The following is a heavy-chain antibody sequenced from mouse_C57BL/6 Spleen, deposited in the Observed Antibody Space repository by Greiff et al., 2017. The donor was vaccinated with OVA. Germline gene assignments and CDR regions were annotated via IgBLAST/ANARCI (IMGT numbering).Heavy chain of an antibody. CDR3: ARGRTGPWYFDV. V-gene: IGHV5-17*01. Sequence: EVKLQESGGGLVKPGGSLKLSCAASGFTFSDYGMHWVRQAPEKGLEWVAYISSGSSTIYYADTVKGRFTISRDNAKNTLFLQMTSLRSEDTAMYYCARGRTGPWYFDVWGTGTTVTVSS. CDR2: ISSGSSTI. J-gene: IGHJ1*03. CDR1: GFTFSDYG. D-gene: IGHD4-1*01.